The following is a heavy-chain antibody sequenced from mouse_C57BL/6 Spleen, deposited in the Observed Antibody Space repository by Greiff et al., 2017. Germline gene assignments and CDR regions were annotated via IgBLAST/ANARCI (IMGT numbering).Heavy chain of an antibody. J-gene: IGHJ2*01. D-gene: IGHD1-1*01. CDR2: IYPGDGDT. CDR1: GYAFSSYW. CDR3: ARRGYGPYYCDY. Sequence: VKLMESGAELVKPGASVKISCKASGYAFSSYWMNWVKQRPGKGLEWIGQIYPGDGDTNYNGKFKGKATLTADKSSSTAYMQLSSLTSEDSAVYFCARRGYGPYYCDYWGQGTTLTVSS. V-gene: IGHV1-80*01.